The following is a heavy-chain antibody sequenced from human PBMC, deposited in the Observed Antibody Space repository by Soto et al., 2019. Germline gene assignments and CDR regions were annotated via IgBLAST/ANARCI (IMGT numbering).Heavy chain of an antibody. D-gene: IGHD2-2*02. CDR1: GGSISSGDYY. CDR2: IYYSGST. J-gene: IGHJ6*02. Sequence: SETLSLTCTVSGGSISSGDYYWSWIRQPPGKGLEWIGYIYYSGSTYYNPSLKSRVTISVDTSKNRFSLKLSSVTAADTAVYYCASYCSSTSCYTGGTNYYGMDVWGQGTTVTVSS. V-gene: IGHV4-30-4*01. CDR3: ASYCSSTSCYTGGTNYYGMDV.